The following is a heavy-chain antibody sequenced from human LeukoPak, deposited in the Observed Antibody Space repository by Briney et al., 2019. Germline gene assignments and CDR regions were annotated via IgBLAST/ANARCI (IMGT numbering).Heavy chain of an antibody. J-gene: IGHJ3*02. Sequence: GGSLRLSCAASGFIVSSTYMSWIRQAPGKGLEWVSYISSSSSYTNYADSVKGRFTISRDNAKNSLYLQMNSLRAEDTAVYYCARVRKYSSGWYDAFDIWGQGTMVTVSS. CDR1: GFIVSSTY. D-gene: IGHD6-19*01. CDR2: ISSSSSYT. V-gene: IGHV3-11*05. CDR3: ARVRKYSSGWYDAFDI.